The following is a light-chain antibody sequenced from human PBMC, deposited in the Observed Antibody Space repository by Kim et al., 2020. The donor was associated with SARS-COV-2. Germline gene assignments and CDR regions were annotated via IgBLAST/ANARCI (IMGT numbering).Light chain of an antibody. J-gene: IGKJ5*01. CDR2: GTS. Sequence: SPGERATLSCRASQRVSSSYLAWYQRKPGQAPRLPIYGTSSRATAIPDRFSGSGSGTDFTLTISRLEPEDFALYYCQQYGISPPTFGQGTRLEIK. CDR1: QRVSSSY. CDR3: QQYGISPPT. V-gene: IGKV3-20*01.